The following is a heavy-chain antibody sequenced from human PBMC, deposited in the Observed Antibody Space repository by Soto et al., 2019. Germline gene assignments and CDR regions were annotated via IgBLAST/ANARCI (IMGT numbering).Heavy chain of an antibody. J-gene: IGHJ4*02. CDR1: GDAISNFY. D-gene: IGHD1-20*01. CDR3: ARGTRALITSFFAY. V-gene: IGHV4-59*03. CDR2: VHESGST. Sequence: PSETLSLTCSVSGDAISNFYWSWIRQTPGRGPEWIGCVHESGSTDYNPSLKGRVTISLHTSKSQFSLSLRSATAADTATYYCARGTRALITSFFAYWGQGIPVTVSS.